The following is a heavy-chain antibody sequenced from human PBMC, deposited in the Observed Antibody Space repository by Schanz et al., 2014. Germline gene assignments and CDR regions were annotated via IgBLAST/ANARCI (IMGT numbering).Heavy chain of an antibody. D-gene: IGHD2-15*01. V-gene: IGHV3-23*01. Sequence: DVQLLESGGGLVQPGGSLRLSCAASGFTFNSYAMTWVRQAPGKGLEWVSSISHSGGSKYYADSVKGRFTISRDNSENTLYLQMNSLSADDTAVVYCAKGMGCCSGGTCYDYYYYGLDVCGQGATVTVSS. CDR1: GFTFNSYA. J-gene: IGHJ6*01. CDR2: ISHSGGSK. CDR3: AKGMGCCSGGTCYDYYYYGLDV.